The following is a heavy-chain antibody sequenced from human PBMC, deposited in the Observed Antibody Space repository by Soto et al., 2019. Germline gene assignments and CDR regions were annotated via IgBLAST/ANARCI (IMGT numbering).Heavy chain of an antibody. Sequence: SETLSLTCTVSGGSISSYYWSWIRQPAGKGLEWIGRIYTSGSTNYNPSLKSRVTMSVDTSKNQFSLKLSSVTAADTAVYYCARDLFEGATSDYGMDVWGQGTTVTVSS. J-gene: IGHJ6*02. V-gene: IGHV4-4*07. CDR1: GGSISSYY. CDR2: IYTSGST. D-gene: IGHD1-26*01. CDR3: ARDLFEGATSDYGMDV.